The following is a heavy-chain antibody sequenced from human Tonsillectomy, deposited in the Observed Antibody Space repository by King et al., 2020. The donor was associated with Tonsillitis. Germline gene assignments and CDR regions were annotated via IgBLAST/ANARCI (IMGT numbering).Heavy chain of an antibody. J-gene: IGHJ4*02. D-gene: IGHD6-19*01. CDR2: ISPNSGGT. Sequence: VQLVESGAEVKKPGASVKVSCKASGYTFIGYYMHWVRQAPGQGLEWMGWISPNSGGTNYAQKFQARVTMTRATSISTAYMELSRLRSDDTAVYYCATSDRVAVAGTLKYWGQGTLVTVSS. CDR1: GYTFIGYY. CDR3: ATSDRVAVAGTLKY. V-gene: IGHV1-2*02.